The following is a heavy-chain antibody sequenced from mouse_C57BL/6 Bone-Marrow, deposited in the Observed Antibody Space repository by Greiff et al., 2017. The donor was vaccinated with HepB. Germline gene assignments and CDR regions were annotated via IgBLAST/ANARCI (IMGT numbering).Heavy chain of an antibody. D-gene: IGHD2-3*01. CDR1: GYAFSSYW. CDR2: IYPGDGDT. CDR3: ARRWLLLFDY. J-gene: IGHJ2*01. V-gene: IGHV1-80*01. Sequence: VQRVESGAELVKPGASVKISCKASGYAFSSYWMNWVKQRPGKGLEWIGQIYPGDGDTNYNGKFKGKATLTADKSSSTAYMQLSSLTSEDSAVYFCARRWLLLFDYWGQGTTLTVSS.